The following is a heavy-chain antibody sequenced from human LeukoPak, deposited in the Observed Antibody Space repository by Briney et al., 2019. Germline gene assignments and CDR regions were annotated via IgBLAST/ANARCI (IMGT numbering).Heavy chain of an antibody. Sequence: SVKVSCKASGYTFTSYDINWVRQAPGQGLEWMGGIIPIFGTANYAQKFQGRVTITTDESTSTAYMELSSLRSEDTAVYYCARGGTYYDPYYTDVWGKGTTVTVSS. J-gene: IGHJ6*03. CDR2: IIPIFGTA. D-gene: IGHD3-3*01. V-gene: IGHV1-69*05. CDR3: ARGGTYYDPYYTDV. CDR1: GYTFTSYD.